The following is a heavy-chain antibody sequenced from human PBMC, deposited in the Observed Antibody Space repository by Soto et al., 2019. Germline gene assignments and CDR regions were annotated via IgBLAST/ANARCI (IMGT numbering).Heavy chain of an antibody. D-gene: IGHD3-16*01. CDR3: ASGGGASWDPHGMEV. V-gene: IGHV1-69*01. J-gene: IGHJ6*04. Sequence: QVQLVQSGAEVKKPGSSVKVSCKASGGTFSSYAISWVRQAPGQGLEWMGGIIPIFGTANYAQKFQGRVTIPGTEPTSTAKMGRGGLKSKDRPVNYWASGGGASWDPHGMEVWGKGPRVT. CDR1: GGTFSSYA. CDR2: IIPIFGTA.